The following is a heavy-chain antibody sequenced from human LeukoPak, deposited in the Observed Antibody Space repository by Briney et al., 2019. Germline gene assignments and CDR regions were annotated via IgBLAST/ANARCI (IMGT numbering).Heavy chain of an antibody. D-gene: IGHD3-22*01. Sequence: GGSLRLSCAASGFTLSSYGMHWVRQAPGKGLEWVAVISYDGSNKYYADSVKGRFTISRDNSKNTLYLQMNSLRAEDTAVYYCAISNYYDSSGFPDRAFDIWGQGTMVTVSS. CDR3: AISNYYDSSGFPDRAFDI. J-gene: IGHJ3*02. V-gene: IGHV3-30*03. CDR1: GFTLSSYG. CDR2: ISYDGSNK.